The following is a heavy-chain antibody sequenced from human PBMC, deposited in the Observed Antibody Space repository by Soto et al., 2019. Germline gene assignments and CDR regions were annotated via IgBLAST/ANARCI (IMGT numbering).Heavy chain of an antibody. V-gene: IGHV6-1*01. CDR2: TYYRSKWYN. Sequence: SPSRGLEWLGRTYYRSKWYNDYGVSVKSRITITTDTSDNQFSLHLSSVTPEDTAVYYCARHALYNRTYHPFDHWGQGTQVTVSS. J-gene: IGHJ4*02. CDR3: ARHALYNRTYHPFDH. D-gene: IGHD1-7*01.